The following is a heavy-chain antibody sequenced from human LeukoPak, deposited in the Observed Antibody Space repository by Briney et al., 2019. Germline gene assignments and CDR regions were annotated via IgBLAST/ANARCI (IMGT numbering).Heavy chain of an antibody. Sequence: PGGSVRLSCAASGFTFSNAWMSWVRQAPGKGLEWVGCIKSKTDGGTTDYAAPVKGRFTISRDDSKNTLYLQMNSLKTEDTAVYYCTTVVPAAIFSTDFDYWGQGTLVTVSS. CDR1: GFTFSNAW. CDR3: TTVVPAAIFSTDFDY. V-gene: IGHV3-15*01. CDR2: IKSKTDGGTT. J-gene: IGHJ4*02. D-gene: IGHD2-2*01.